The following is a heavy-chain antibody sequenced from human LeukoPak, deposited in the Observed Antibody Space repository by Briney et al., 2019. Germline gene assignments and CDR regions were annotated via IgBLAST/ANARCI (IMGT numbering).Heavy chain of an antibody. D-gene: IGHD6-6*01. J-gene: IGHJ4*02. CDR3: ARDPEYSSSSEDNDY. Sequence: PGGSLRLSCAASGFTFSSYSMNWVRQAPGKGLEWGSSISSSSSYIYYADSVKGRFTISRDNAKNSLYLQMNSLRAEDTAVYYCARDPEYSSSSEDNDYWGQGTLVTVSS. CDR1: GFTFSSYS. CDR2: ISSSSSYI. V-gene: IGHV3-21*01.